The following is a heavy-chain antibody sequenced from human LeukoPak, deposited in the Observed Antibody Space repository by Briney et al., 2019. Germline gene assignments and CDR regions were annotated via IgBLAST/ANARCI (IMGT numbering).Heavy chain of an antibody. CDR1: GGSISSYY. J-gene: IGHJ5*02. D-gene: IGHD6-6*01. Sequence: SETLSLTCTVSGGSISSYYWSWIRQPAGKGLEWIGRIYTSGSTNYNPSLKSRVTMSVDTSKNQFSLKLSSVTAADTAVYYCARDFGSRVSSSSSYWFDPWGQGTLVTASS. CDR2: IYTSGST. CDR3: ARDFGSRVSSSSSYWFDP. V-gene: IGHV4-4*07.